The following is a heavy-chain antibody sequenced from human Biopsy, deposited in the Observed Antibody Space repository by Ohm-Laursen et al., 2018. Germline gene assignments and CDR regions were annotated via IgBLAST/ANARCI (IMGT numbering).Heavy chain of an antibody. D-gene: IGHD2-21*02. CDR2: ITCNSGSI. CDR1: GFTFNDYA. Sequence: SLRLSCAASGFTFNDYAMHWVRQAPGKGLEWVSAITCNSGSIGYADSVKGRFSIFRDNAKHSLYLQMNSLRAEDTALYYCAKDLGQVTAAIGYWGQGTLVTVSS. CDR3: AKDLGQVTAAIGY. V-gene: IGHV3-9*01. J-gene: IGHJ4*02.